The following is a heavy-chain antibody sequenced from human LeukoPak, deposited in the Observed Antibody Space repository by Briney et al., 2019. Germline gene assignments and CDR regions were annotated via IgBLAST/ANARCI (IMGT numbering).Heavy chain of an antibody. CDR2: ISSSSSYI. V-gene: IGHV3-21*01. J-gene: IGHJ4*02. CDR3: ARAGRRGRWLQEDY. D-gene: IGHD5-24*01. CDR1: GFTFSSYS. Sequence: GGSPRLSCAASGFTFSSYSMNWVRQAPGKGLEWVSSISSSSSYIYYADSVKGRFTISRDNAKNSLYLQMNSLRAEDTAVYYCARAGRRGRWLQEDYWGQGTLVTVSS.